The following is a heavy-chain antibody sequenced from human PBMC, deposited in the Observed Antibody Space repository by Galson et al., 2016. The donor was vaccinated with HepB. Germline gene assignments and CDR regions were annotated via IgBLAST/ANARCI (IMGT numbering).Heavy chain of an antibody. D-gene: IGHD2-15*01. J-gene: IGHJ4*02. V-gene: IGHV3-53*01. CDR3: ARDLPLLG. CDR1: GFTVSSNY. CDR2: IYSGGGT. Sequence: SLRLSCAASGFTVSSNYMSWVRQAPGKGLEWVSVIYSGGGTYYADPVKSRFTISRDNSKNTLYLQMNSLRTEDTAVYYCARDLPLLGWGQGTLVTVSS.